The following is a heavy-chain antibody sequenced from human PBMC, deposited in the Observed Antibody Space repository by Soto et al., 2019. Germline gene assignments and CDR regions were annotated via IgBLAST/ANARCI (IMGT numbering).Heavy chain of an antibody. D-gene: IGHD6-19*01. CDR2: INAGNGNT. Sequence: ASVKVSCKDSGYTFNSYAMHWVRQAPGQRLEWMGWINAGNGNTKYSQKFQGRVTITRDTSASTAYMELSSLRSEDTAVYYCARRRLVPYYYGMDVWGQGTTVTVSS. J-gene: IGHJ6*02. V-gene: IGHV1-3*01. CDR1: GYTFNSYA. CDR3: ARRRLVPYYYGMDV.